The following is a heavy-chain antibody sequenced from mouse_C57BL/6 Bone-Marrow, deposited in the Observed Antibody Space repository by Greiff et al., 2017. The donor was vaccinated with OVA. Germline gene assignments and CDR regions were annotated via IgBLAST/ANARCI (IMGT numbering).Heavy chain of an antibody. CDR3: ARRPYYGSSYWYFDV. CDR1: GYTFTDYY. D-gene: IGHD1-1*01. CDR2: INPYNGGT. V-gene: IGHV1-19*01. J-gene: IGHJ1*03. Sequence: VQLQQSGPVLVKPGASVKMSCKASGYTFTDYYMNWVKQSHGKSLEWIGVINPYNGGTSYNQKFKGKATLTVDKSSSTAYMELNSLTSEDSAVYYCARRPYYGSSYWYFDVRGTGTTVTVSS.